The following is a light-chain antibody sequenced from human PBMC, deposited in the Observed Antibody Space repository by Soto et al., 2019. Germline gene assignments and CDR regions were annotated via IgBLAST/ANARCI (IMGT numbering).Light chain of an antibody. Sequence: DIQMTQSPSSLSASVGDRVTITCRASQSISSYLNWYQQKPGKAPKLLIYAASSLQSGVPSRFSGSESGTDFTLTISSLQPEAFATYYCQPSYSTPVTFGQGTKVEIK. V-gene: IGKV1-39*01. CDR1: QSISSY. CDR3: QPSYSTPVT. CDR2: AAS. J-gene: IGKJ1*01.